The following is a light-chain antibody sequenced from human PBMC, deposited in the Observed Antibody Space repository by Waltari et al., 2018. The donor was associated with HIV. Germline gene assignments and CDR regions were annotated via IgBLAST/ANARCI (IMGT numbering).Light chain of an antibody. J-gene: IGKJ1*01. V-gene: IGKV3-15*01. CDR3: QQYNNWLRT. CDR1: QSVSSN. CDR2: GAS. Sequence: EIVMTQSPATLSVSPGERATLSCRASQSVSSNLAWYQQKPGQAPRLLIYGASIRATGIPARFSGSGSGTEFTLTISSLQSEDFAVYYCQQYNNWLRTFGQGT.